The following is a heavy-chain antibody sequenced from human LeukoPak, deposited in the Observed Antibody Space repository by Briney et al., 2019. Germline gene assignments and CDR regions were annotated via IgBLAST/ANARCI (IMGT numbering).Heavy chain of an antibody. CDR3: ASGPAPYDILTGYYHY. V-gene: IGHV3-23*01. CDR2: ISGSGDRT. Sequence: GGSLRLSCAASGFTFSSSAMNWVRQAPGKGLEWVSTISGSGDRTYYADSVKGRFTISRDNAKNSLYLQMNSLRAEDTAVYYCASGPAPYDILTGYYHYWGQGTLVTVSS. D-gene: IGHD3-9*01. CDR1: GFTFSSSA. J-gene: IGHJ4*02.